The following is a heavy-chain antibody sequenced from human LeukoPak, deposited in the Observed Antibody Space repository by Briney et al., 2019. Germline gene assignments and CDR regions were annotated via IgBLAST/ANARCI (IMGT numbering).Heavy chain of an antibody. Sequence: SETLSLTCTVSGYSISSGYYWGWIRQPPGKGLEWIGSIYHSGSTYYNPSLKSRVTISVDTSKNQFSLKLSSVTAADTAVYYCARGGGIVATMYYYYYMDVWGKGTTVTVSS. CDR3: ARGGGIVATMYYYYYMDV. D-gene: IGHD5-12*01. CDR2: IYHSGST. V-gene: IGHV4-38-2*02. CDR1: GYSISSGYY. J-gene: IGHJ6*03.